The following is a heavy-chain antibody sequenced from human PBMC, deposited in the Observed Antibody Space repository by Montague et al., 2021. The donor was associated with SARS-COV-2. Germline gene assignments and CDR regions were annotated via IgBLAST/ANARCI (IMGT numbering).Heavy chain of an antibody. CDR3: AHSSGVDWLPRCWFDS. V-gene: IGHV2-5*02. D-gene: IGHD3-9*01. J-gene: IGHJ5*01. Sequence: PALVKPTQTLTLTCTFSGFSLSTIGVGVGWIRQPPGKALEWLALIHWDDAMLYSPFLRSRLTITKDTSKNQVVLTMTNMDPVDTATYFCAHSSGVDWLPRCWFDSWGQGTLVTVSS. CDR2: IHWDDAM. CDR1: GFSLSTIGVG.